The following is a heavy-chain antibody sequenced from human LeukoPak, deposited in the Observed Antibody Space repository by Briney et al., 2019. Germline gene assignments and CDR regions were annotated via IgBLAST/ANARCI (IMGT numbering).Heavy chain of an antibody. Sequence: PGGSLRLSCAASGFTFSSYGMHWVRQAPGKGLEWVAVISYDGSNKYYADSVKGRFTISRDNSKNTLYLQMNSLRAEDTAVYYCAKDLPELPRRNNYYGSAVWGQGTTVTVSS. CDR2: ISYDGSNK. CDR1: GFTFSSYG. J-gene: IGHJ6*02. CDR3: AKDLPELPRRNNYYGSAV. D-gene: IGHD3-10*01. V-gene: IGHV3-30*18.